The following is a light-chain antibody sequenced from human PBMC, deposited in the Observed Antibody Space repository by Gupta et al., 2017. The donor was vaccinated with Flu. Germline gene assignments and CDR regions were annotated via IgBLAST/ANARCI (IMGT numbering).Light chain of an antibody. CDR2: EVT. CDR3: SSYAGSRNCVV. CDR1: NDDVGGYNY. J-gene: IGLJ2*01. V-gene: IGLV2-8*01. Sequence: QSALTQPPSASGSPGQSVTISCTGTNDDVGGYNYVSWHRQEPGKAPKTLIFEVTKRPSGVPDRFSGSKYGNTAALTVSGLQAEDEADYYCSSYAGSRNCVVLGGGTKLTVL.